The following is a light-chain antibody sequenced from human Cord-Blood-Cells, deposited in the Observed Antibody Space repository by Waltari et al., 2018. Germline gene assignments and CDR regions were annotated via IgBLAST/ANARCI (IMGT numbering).Light chain of an antibody. J-gene: IGLJ3*02. CDR1: SSDVVGYNY. CDR3: SSYTSSSTWV. Sequence: QSALTQPASVSGSAGQSITISCTGTSSDVVGYNYVSWYQQHPGKAPKLMIYDVSKRPSGVSNRFSGSKSGNTASLTISGLQAEDEADYYCSSYTSSSTWVFGGGTKLTVL. CDR2: DVS. V-gene: IGLV2-14*01.